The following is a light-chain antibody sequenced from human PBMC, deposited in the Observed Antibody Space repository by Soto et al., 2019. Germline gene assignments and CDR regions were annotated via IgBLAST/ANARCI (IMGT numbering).Light chain of an antibody. Sequence: QSVLAQPPSASGTPGQRVTISCSGSSSYIGSKYVYWYQQLPGTAPKLLIYRNDQRPSRISDRFSGSKSGTSASLAISGLRSEDEADYYCAAWDDSLSGYVFRTGTKVTVL. V-gene: IGLV1-47*01. CDR2: RND. J-gene: IGLJ1*01. CDR1: SSYIGSKY. CDR3: AAWDDSLSGYV.